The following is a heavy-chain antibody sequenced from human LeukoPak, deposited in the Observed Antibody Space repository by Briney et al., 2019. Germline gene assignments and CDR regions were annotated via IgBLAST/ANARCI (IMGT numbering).Heavy chain of an antibody. J-gene: IGHJ4*02. CDR3: VRGEMDY. V-gene: IGHV3-7*01. CDR2: IKHDGSER. CDR1: GFTFSGYW. Sequence: GGSLRLSCATSGFTFSGYWMSWVRQAPGKGLEWVASIKHDGSERFYVDSLKGRFTISRDSAKNSLYLQMNSLRVEDTAVYYCVRGEMDYRGQGTLVTVSS. D-gene: IGHD3-10*01.